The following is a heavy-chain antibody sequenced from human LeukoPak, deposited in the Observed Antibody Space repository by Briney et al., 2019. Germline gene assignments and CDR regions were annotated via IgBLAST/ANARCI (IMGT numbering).Heavy chain of an antibody. CDR2: INWNGGST. D-gene: IGHD3-22*01. CDR1: GFTFDDYG. V-gene: IGHV3-20*04. Sequence: GGSLRLSCAASGFTFDDYGMSWVRQAPGKGLEWVSGINWNGGSTGYADSVKGRFTISRDNSKNSLYLQMNSLRSEDTALYYCAKARGLIGGAFDIWGQGTMVTVSS. CDR3: AKARGLIGGAFDI. J-gene: IGHJ3*02.